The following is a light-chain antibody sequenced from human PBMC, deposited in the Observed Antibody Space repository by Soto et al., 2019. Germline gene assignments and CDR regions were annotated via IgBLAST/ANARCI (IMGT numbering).Light chain of an antibody. CDR2: DAS. V-gene: IGKV3-11*01. CDR1: QSVSSY. J-gene: IGKJ4*01. Sequence: EIVLTQSPATLSLSPGERATLSCRASQSVSSYLAWYQQKPGQAPRLLIYDASNRATGIPARFSGSGSGTDFTLTISSLEPEDFAVYYCHQRYIWPPLTFGGGTKLEIK. CDR3: HQRYIWPPLT.